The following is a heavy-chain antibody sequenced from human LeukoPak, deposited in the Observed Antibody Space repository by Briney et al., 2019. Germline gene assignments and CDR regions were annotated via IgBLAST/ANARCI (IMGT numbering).Heavy chain of an antibody. J-gene: IGHJ4*02. CDR2: ISWNSGSI. CDR1: GSTFDDYA. V-gene: IGHV3-9*01. CDR3: AKDTFLAAAGPIDY. Sequence: GGSLRLSCAASGSTFDDYAMHWVRQAPGKGLEWVSGISWNSGSIGYADSVKGRFTISRDNAKNSLYLQMNSLRAEDTALYYCAKDTFLAAAGPIDYWGQGTLVTVSP. D-gene: IGHD6-13*01.